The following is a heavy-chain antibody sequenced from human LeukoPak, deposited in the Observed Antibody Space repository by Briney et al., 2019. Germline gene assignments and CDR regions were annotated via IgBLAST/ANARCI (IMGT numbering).Heavy chain of an antibody. Sequence: TDTLSLTCTVSGGSISGNYWSWIRQSPGKGLEWIAYIYNSGTTNYSPSLKSRVTISVDTSKNQFSLKLSSVTAADTAVYYCARLYGGNFDYWGRGTLVTVSS. CDR1: GGSISGNY. CDR2: IYNSGTT. D-gene: IGHD1-26*01. V-gene: IGHV4-59*08. CDR3: ARLYGGNFDY. J-gene: IGHJ4*02.